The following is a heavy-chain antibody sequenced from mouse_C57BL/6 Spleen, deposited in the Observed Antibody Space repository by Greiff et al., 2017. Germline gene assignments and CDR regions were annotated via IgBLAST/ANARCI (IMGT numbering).Heavy chain of an antibody. V-gene: IGHV1-39*01. CDR3: ARRDYGNRYWCFDV. CDR2: INTNYGTT. D-gene: IGHD2-1*01. CDR1: GYSFTDYN. Sequence: VQLQQSGPELVKPGASVKISCKASGYSFTDYNMNWVKQSNGKSLEWIGVINTNYGTTSYNQKFKGKATLTGDKSSNTAYMQLNSLTSEDSAVYYCARRDYGNRYWCFDVWGTGTTVTVSS. J-gene: IGHJ1*03.